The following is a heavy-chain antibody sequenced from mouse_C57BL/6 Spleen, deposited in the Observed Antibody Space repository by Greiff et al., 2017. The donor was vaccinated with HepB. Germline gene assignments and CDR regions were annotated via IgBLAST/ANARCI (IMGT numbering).Heavy chain of an antibody. Sequence: QVQLQQPGAELVKPGASVKMCCKASGYTFTSYWITWVKQRPGQGLEWIGDIYPGSGSTNYNEKFKSKATLTVDTSSSTAYMQLSSLTSEDSAVYYCARGAYYSNYVGPWFAYWGQGTLVTVSA. D-gene: IGHD2-5*01. CDR1: GYTFTSYW. CDR2: IYPGSGST. CDR3: ARGAYYSNYVGPWFAY. V-gene: IGHV1-55*01. J-gene: IGHJ3*01.